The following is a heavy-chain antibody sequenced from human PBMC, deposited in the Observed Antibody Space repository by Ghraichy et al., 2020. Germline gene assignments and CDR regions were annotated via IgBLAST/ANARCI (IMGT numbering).Heavy chain of an antibody. D-gene: IGHD6-19*01. V-gene: IGHV2-26*01. J-gene: IGHJ5*02. CDR3: ARTRLNRIAVAGTLNWFDP. CDR2: IFSNDEK. CDR1: GFSLSNARMG. Sequence: SGPTLVKPTETLTLTCTVSGFSLSNARMGVSWIRQPPGKALEWLAHIFSNDEKSYSTSLKSRLTISKDTSKSQVVLTMTNMDPVDTATYYCARTRLNRIAVAGTLNWFDPWGQGTLVTVSS.